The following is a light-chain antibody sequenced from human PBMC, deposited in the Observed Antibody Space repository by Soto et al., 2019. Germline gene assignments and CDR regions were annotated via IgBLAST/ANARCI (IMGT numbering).Light chain of an antibody. V-gene: IGLV2-11*01. J-gene: IGLJ2*01. CDR2: DVN. CDR1: SSDVGGYNS. CDR3: CSYAASYTLL. Sequence: QSALTQPRSVSGSPGQSVTISCTGASSDVGGYNSVSWYQQHPGKAPKIIIYDVNKRPSGVPDRFSGSKSANTASLTISGLQAEDEADYYCCSYAASYTLLFGGGTKVTVL.